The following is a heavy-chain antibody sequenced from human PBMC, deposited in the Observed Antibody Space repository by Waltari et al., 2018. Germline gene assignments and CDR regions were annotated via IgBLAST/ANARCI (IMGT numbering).Heavy chain of an antibody. CDR1: GGSLCDYY. J-gene: IGHJ5*01. Sequence: QVQLQQWGAGLLKFSEPLPLTCAVHGGSLCDYYWPGVPQTPGKGLEWIGEINHSGSTSYNPSLKSRVTLSADTSQKQFSLKVTSVTAADTAVYFCARRHYDNGGYYSEVLWFDSWGQGTPVTVSS. D-gene: IGHD3-22*01. CDR3: ARRHYDNGGYYSEVLWFDS. V-gene: IGHV4-34*01. CDR2: INHSGST.